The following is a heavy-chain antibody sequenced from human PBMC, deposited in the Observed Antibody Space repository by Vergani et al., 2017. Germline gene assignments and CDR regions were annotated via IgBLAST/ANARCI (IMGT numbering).Heavy chain of an antibody. CDR3: AKNPGISTTRHYYAMDV. J-gene: IGHJ6*02. V-gene: IGHV3-11*04. CDR1: GFKFSDHY. CDR2: ISTGASTV. D-gene: IGHD1-1*01. Sequence: LEESGGGSVKPGGSLRLSCAASGFKFSDHYMSWIRQAPGKGLEWVSHISTGASTVSYTDSVTGRFTVSRDNDNNSLTLDMTTLRVEDTAVYSCAKNPGISTTRHYYAMDVWGQGTTVTVSS.